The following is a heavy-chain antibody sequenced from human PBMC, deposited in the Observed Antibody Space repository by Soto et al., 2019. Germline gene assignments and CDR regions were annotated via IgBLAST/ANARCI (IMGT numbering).Heavy chain of an antibody. D-gene: IGHD2-2*01. Sequence: QVQLVQSGAEVKKPGASVKVSCKASGYTFTSYAMHWVRQAPGQRLEWMGWINAGNGNTKYSQKFQVTVTITREACASTVYMELSSLRAEDTAVYYCARDWSLYCSSTSCYFGWFDPWGQGTLVTVSS. CDR2: INAGNGNT. CDR3: ARDWSLYCSSTSCYFGWFDP. V-gene: IGHV1-3*01. J-gene: IGHJ5*02. CDR1: GYTFTSYA.